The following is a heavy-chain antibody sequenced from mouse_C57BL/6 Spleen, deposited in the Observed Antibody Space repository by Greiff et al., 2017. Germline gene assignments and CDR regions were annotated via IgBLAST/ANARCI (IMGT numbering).Heavy chain of an antibody. CDR3: ASYYSNYGGWYFDV. CDR2: ISSGSSTI. D-gene: IGHD2-5*01. Sequence: EVHLVESGGGLVKPGGSLKLSCAASGFTFSDYGMHWVRQAPEKGLEWVAYISSGSSTIYYADTVKGRFTISRDNAKNTLFLQMTSLRSEDTAMYYCASYYSNYGGWYFDVWGTGTTVTVSS. J-gene: IGHJ1*03. CDR1: GFTFSDYG. V-gene: IGHV5-17*01.